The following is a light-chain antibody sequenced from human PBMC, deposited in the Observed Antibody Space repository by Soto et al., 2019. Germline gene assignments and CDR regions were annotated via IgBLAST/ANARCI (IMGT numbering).Light chain of an antibody. CDR1: HTISSW. CDR2: KAS. V-gene: IGKV1-39*01. CDR3: QQSYSTPRVT. J-gene: IGKJ5*01. Sequence: HMTQSPSSLSASVGDIVTITCRASHTISSWLAWYQQKPGKAPKLLIYKASTLKSGVPSRFSGSVSGTDFTLTISSLQPEDFATYYCQQSYSTPRVTFGQGTRLEIK.